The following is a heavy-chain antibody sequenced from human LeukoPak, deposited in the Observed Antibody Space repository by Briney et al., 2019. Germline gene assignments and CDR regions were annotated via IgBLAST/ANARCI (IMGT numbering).Heavy chain of an antibody. CDR2: ITGSGDTT. CDR1: GFIFSHYA. CDR3: AKWGDYDILTGYYVSDF. J-gene: IGHJ4*02. V-gene: IGHV3-23*01. D-gene: IGHD3-9*01. Sequence: GGSLRLSCAASGFIFSHYAMSWVRQAPGKGLEWVSAITGSGDTTYYADSVKGRFTISRDNSKNTLYVEMKTLRAEDTAVYYCAKWGDYDILTGYYVSDFWGQGTLVTVSS.